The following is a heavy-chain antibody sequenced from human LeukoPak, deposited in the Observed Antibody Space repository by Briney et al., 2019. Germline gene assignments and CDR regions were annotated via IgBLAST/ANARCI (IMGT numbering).Heavy chain of an antibody. CDR2: IYHSGST. CDR1: GGSISSSNW. J-gene: IGHJ4*02. D-gene: IGHD3-10*01. V-gene: IGHV4-4*02. CDR3: ARTYYYDSGSYSLDY. Sequence: PSGTLSLTCAVSGGSISSSNWWSWVLQPAGKGLEWIVEIYHSGSTNYNPSLKSRVTISVDKSKNHFSLKLTSVTAADTAVYYCARTYYYDSGSYSLDYWGQGTLVTVSS.